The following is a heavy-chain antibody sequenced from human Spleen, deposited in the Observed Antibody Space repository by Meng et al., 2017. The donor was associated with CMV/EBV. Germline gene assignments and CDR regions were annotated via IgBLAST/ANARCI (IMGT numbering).Heavy chain of an antibody. V-gene: IGHV3-9*01. J-gene: IGHJ6*02. Sequence: SMKISCAASGFTFDDFAMHWVRQAPGKGPEWVAGISWNSGSIDYGDSVKGRFTISRDNAKNSLYLQMNSLTAEDTALHHCAKDQSGGMDVWGQGTMVTVSS. CDR3: AKDQSGGMDV. CDR2: ISWNSGSI. CDR1: GFTFDDFA.